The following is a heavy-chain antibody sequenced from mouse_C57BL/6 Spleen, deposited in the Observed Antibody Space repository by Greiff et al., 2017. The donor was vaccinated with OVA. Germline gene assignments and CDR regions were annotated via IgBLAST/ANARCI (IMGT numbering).Heavy chain of an antibody. CDR3: ARRVDYSNYFAY. Sequence: QVQLQQPGAELVMPGASVKLSCKASGYTFTSYWMHWVKQRPGQGLEWIGEIDPSDSYTNYNQKFKGKSTLTVDKSSSTAYMQLSSLPSEDSAVSFCARRVDYSNYFAYWGQGTLVTVSA. CDR2: IDPSDSYT. J-gene: IGHJ3*01. D-gene: IGHD2-5*01. CDR1: GYTFTSYW. V-gene: IGHV1-69*01.